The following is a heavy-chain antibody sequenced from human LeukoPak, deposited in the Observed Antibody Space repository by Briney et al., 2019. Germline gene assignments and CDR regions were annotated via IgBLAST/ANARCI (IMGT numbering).Heavy chain of an antibody. V-gene: IGHV1-69*13. Sequence: SVKVSCKASGGTFSSYAISWVRQAPGQGLEWMGGIIPIFGTANYAQKSQGRVTITADESTSTAYMELSGLRSEDTAVYYCARESRFWSGYPFFFDYWGQGTLVTVSS. D-gene: IGHD3-3*01. CDR2: IIPIFGTA. J-gene: IGHJ4*02. CDR3: ARESRFWSGYPFFFDY. CDR1: GGTFSSYA.